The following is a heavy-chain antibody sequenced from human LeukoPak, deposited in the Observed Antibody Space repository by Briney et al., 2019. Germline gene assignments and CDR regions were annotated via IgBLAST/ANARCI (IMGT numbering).Heavy chain of an antibody. CDR2: IYTSGST. D-gene: IGHD2-2*01. CDR1: GGSISSGSYY. CDR3: ARGGRGAYCSSTSCSKFDY. Sequence: SETLSLTCTVSGGSISSGSYYWSWIRQPAGKGLEWIGRIYTSGSTNYNPSLKSRVTISVDTSKNQFSLKLSSVTAADTAVYYCARGGRGAYCSSTSCSKFDYWGQGTLVTVSS. J-gene: IGHJ4*02. V-gene: IGHV4-61*02.